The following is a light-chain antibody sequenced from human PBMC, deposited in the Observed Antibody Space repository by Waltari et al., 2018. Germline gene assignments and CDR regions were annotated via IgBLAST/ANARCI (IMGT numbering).Light chain of an antibody. CDR2: YDS. CDR3: HVWPDHFDPGV. J-gene: IGLJ1*01. CDR1: NIGSYS. Sequence: SYVLTQPPSVSVAPGETASSSCGGYNIGSYSVHWYQPKQGPAPLLNILYDSHPRSGRLAGFFGGNSGSTATLTITSVEDGDEARYYCHVWPDHFDPGVFGTGTEVTVL. V-gene: IGLV3-21*01.